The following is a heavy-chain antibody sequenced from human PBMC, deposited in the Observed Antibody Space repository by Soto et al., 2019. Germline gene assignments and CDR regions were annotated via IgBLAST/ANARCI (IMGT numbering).Heavy chain of an antibody. CDR2: VYNTGST. D-gene: IGHD2-21*02. J-gene: IGHJ6*02. CDR3: ARDPWGYCGVDCYPLDV. CDR1: GSSLSRFY. V-gene: IGHV4-59*01. Sequence: QVRLQESGPGMVKPSETLALTCTDSGSSLSRFYWYWMSQSQGKGLVWFWYVYNTGSTICNPSLKRRVTLSGDPSQNQFSLKMNAVTAADTAVYYCARDPWGYCGVDCYPLDVWGQGTKVTVSS.